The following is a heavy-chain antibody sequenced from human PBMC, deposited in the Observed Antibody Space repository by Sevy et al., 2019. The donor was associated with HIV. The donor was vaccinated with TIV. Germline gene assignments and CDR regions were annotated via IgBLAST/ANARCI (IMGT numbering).Heavy chain of an antibody. Sequence: SETLSLTWTVSGGSTSGGNYFWSWIRQSPGKGLEWIGYIHYSGTTNYNPSLKSRVTISVDTSKNQCSVKLRSVTAADTAVYYCARDSGNYPYYFDYWGQGTLVTVSS. D-gene: IGHD1-26*01. V-gene: IGHV4-61*01. CDR2: IHYSGTT. J-gene: IGHJ4*01. CDR1: GGSTSGGNYF. CDR3: ARDSGNYPYYFDY.